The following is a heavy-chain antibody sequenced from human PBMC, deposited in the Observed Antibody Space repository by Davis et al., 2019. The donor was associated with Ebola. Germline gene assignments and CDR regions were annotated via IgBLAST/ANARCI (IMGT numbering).Heavy chain of an antibody. CDR2: ISSSSNYI. Sequence: GESLKISCAASGFIFRNYVMSWVRQAPGKGLEWVSFISSSSNYIYYADSVKGRFTVSRDNAKNSLYLQMNSLRAEDTAVYYCVRDPALVVTGGGWFFGLWGRGTLVTVSS. D-gene: IGHD2-21*02. CDR3: VRDPALVVTGGGWFFGL. V-gene: IGHV3-21*01. J-gene: IGHJ2*01. CDR1: GFIFRNYV.